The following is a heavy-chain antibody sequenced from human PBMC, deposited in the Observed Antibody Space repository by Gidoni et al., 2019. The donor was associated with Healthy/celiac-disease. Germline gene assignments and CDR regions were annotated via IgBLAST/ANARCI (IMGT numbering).Heavy chain of an antibody. J-gene: IGHJ6*02. V-gene: IGHV3-30*18. CDR3: AKDWESVGATLDYYYGMDV. Sequence: QVQLVESGGGVVQPGRSLRRCCAAAGFTFSSYGMHWVRQAPGKGLECVAVISYDGSNKYYADSVKGRFTISRDNSKNTLYLQMNSLRAEDTAVYYCAKDWESVGATLDYYYGMDVWGQGTTVTVSS. CDR1: GFTFSSYG. CDR2: ISYDGSNK. D-gene: IGHD1-26*01.